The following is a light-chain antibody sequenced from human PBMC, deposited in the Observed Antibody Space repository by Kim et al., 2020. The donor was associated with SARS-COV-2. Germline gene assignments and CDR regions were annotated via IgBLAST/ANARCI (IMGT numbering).Light chain of an antibody. CDR2: GAF. Sequence: EIIMTQYPVTLSVSPGERATLSCRASQSVSSDLAWYQQKPGQAPRLLIYGAFTRAAGIPDRFSGSGSGTEFTLTISSLQSEDFAVYYCQQYNNWPPLTFGGGTKVDIK. CDR1: QSVSSD. V-gene: IGKV3-15*01. CDR3: QQYNNWPPLT. J-gene: IGKJ4*01.